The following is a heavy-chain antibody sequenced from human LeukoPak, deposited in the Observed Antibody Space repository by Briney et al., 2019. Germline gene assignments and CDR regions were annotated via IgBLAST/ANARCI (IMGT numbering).Heavy chain of an antibody. CDR2: INSDGSST. D-gene: IGHD3-16*01. J-gene: IGHJ4*02. Sequence: GGSLRLSCAASGFIFSNYWMLWVRQAPGKGLVWASRINSDGSSTSYADSVKGRFTISRDNAKNTLYLQMNSLRAEDTAVYYCARVRGGYYSDYWGQGTLVTVS. CDR1: GFIFSNYW. V-gene: IGHV3-74*01. CDR3: ARVRGGYYSDY.